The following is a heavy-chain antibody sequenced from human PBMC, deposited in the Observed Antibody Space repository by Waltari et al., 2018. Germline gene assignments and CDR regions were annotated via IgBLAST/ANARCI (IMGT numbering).Heavy chain of an antibody. D-gene: IGHD3-10*01. Sequence: EVQLVESGGGLIQPGGSLRLSCAASGFTVSSNYMRWVRQAPGTGLEWVSVIYSGGSTYYADSVKGRFTISRDNSKNTLYLQMNSLRAEDTAVYYCARSMILLWFGELLPDAFDIWGQGTMVTVSS. V-gene: IGHV3-53*01. CDR3: ARSMILLWFGELLPDAFDI. CDR2: IYSGGST. CDR1: GFTVSSNY. J-gene: IGHJ3*02.